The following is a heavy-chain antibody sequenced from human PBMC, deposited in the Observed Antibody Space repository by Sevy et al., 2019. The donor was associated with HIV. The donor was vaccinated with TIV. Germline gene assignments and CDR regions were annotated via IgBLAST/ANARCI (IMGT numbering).Heavy chain of an antibody. CDR1: GFTFSTYA. J-gene: IGHJ4*02. CDR3: AREGCSNPLDY. D-gene: IGHD2-2*01. V-gene: IGHV3-23*01. Sequence: GGSLRLSCAASGFTFSTYAMNWVRQAPGKGLEWVSTFSFGCGKINYADSVKGRFTISRDNYKNTLYMQMNSLNAEDKAMPPWAREGCSNPLDYWGRGTMVTVSS. CDR2: FSFGCGKI.